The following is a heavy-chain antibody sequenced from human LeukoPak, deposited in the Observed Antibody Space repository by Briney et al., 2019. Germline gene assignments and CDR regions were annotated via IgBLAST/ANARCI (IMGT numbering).Heavy chain of an antibody. CDR1: GGTFSSYA. D-gene: IGHD3-22*01. Sequence: ASVKVSCKASGGTFSSYAISWVRQAPGQGLEWMGGIIPIFATANYAQKFQGRVTITADESTSTAYMELSSLRSEDTAVYYCTRGPITTRSHFDYWGQGTLVTVSS. CDR3: TRGPITTRSHFDY. CDR2: IIPIFATA. J-gene: IGHJ4*02. V-gene: IGHV1-69*01.